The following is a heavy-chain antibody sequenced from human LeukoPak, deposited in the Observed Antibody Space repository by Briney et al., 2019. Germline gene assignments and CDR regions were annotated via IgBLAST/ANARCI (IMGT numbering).Heavy chain of an antibody. CDR2: ISSSGSTI. D-gene: IGHD1-26*01. CDR3: ASNSFFSVSCVICAFDI. J-gene: IGHJ3*02. CDR1: GFTFSSYS. Sequence: PGGSLRLSCAASGFTFSSYSMNWVRQAPGKGLEWVSYISSSGSTIYYADSVKGRFTISRDNAKNSLYLQMNSLRAEDTAVYYCASNSFFSVSCVICAFDIWGQGTMVTVSS. V-gene: IGHV3-48*04.